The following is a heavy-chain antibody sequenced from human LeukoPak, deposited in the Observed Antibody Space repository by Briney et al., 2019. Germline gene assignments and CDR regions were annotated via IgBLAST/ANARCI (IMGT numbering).Heavy chain of an antibody. CDR1: GFTLSSYE. Sequence: PGGSLRLSCAASGFTLSSYEMNWVRQAPGKGLEWVSYISSSGSTIYYADSVKGRFTISRDNAKNSPYLQMNTLRAEDTAVYYCASFANLYYFDSWGQGTLVTVSS. CDR3: ASFANLYYFDS. D-gene: IGHD1-1*01. CDR2: ISSSGSTI. J-gene: IGHJ4*02. V-gene: IGHV3-48*03.